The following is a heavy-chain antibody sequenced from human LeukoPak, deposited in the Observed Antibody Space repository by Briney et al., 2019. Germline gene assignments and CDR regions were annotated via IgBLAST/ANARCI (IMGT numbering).Heavy chain of an antibody. V-gene: IGHV4-39*07. CDR3: ARVGRSYYDFWPSPSLGGFDP. D-gene: IGHD3-3*01. CDR1: GGSISSSSYY. CDR2: IYYSGST. J-gene: IGHJ5*02. Sequence: SETLSLTCTVSGGSISSSSYYWGWIRQPPGQGLEWIGSIYYSGSTYYNPSLKSRVTISVDTSKNQFSLKLSSVTAADTAVYYCARVGRSYYDFWPSPSLGGFDPWGQGTLVTVSS.